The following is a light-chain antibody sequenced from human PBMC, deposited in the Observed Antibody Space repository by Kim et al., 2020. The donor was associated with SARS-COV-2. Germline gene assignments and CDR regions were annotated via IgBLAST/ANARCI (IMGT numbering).Light chain of an antibody. Sequence: GQSITSSCTGTSSDVGNYNLVSWYQQHPGKAPRLMIYEVSERPSGVSNRFAGSKSGNTASLTISGLKAEDEADYYCSSYAGHSTLLFAGGTQLTVL. J-gene: IGLJ2*01. CDR3: SSYAGHSTLL. CDR2: EVS. V-gene: IGLV2-23*01. CDR1: SSDVGNYNL.